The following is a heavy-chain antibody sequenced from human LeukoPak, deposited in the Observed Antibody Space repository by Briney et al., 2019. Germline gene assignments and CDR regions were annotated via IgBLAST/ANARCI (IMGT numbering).Heavy chain of an antibody. CDR2: INPNSGGT. J-gene: IGHJ4*02. D-gene: IGHD3-22*01. CDR1: GYTFTGYY. CDR3: AKDMPPATDYYDSTLDY. Sequence: GASVKVSCKASGYTFTGYYMHWVRQAPGQGLEWMGWINPNSGGTNYAQKFQGRVTMARDTSISTAYMELSRLRSDDTAVYYCAKDMPPATDYYDSTLDYWGQGTLVTVSS. V-gene: IGHV1-2*02.